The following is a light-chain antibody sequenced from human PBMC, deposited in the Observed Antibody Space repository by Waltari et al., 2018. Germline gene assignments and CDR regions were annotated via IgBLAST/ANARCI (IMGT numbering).Light chain of an antibody. J-gene: IGKJ1*01. CDR3: QNHERLPAT. CDR1: QSIRRY. V-gene: IGKV3-20*01. CDR2: GAS. Sequence: EVVLTQSPGTLSLSPGETATLSCRASQSIRRYLVWYQQKSGQAPRLLIYGASTRATGIPDRFSGSGSGTDFSLTISRLEAEDFAVYYCQNHERLPATFGQGTKVEIK.